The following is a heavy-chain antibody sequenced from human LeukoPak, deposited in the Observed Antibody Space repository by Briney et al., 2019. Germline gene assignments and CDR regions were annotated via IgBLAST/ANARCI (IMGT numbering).Heavy chain of an antibody. D-gene: IGHD6-19*01. Sequence: SETLSLTCTVSGGSVSSYYWSWLRQPPGKGLEWIGYIYNNENTKYNSSLTSRVTMSVDTSKNQFFLKLSSVTAADTAVYYCARFLSGPSGWYVLWYFDLWGRGTLVTVSS. CDR2: IYNNENT. CDR3: ARFLSGPSGWYVLWYFDL. V-gene: IGHV4-4*09. CDR1: GGSVSSYY. J-gene: IGHJ2*01.